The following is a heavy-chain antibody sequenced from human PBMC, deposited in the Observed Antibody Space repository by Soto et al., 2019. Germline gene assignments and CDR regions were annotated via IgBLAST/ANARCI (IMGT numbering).Heavy chain of an antibody. CDR3: ARHSPYSSGWYYPHFDY. D-gene: IGHD6-19*01. J-gene: IGHJ4*02. CDR1: GGSISSSSYY. Sequence: SETLSLTCTVSGGSISSSSYYWGRIRQPPGKGLEWIGSIYYSGSTYYNPSLKSRVTISVDTSKNQFSLKLSSVTAADTAVYYCARHSPYSSGWYYPHFDYWGQGTLVTVSA. V-gene: IGHV4-39*01. CDR2: IYYSGST.